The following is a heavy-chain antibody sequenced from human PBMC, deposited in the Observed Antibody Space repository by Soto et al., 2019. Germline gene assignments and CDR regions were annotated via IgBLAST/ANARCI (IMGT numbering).Heavy chain of an antibody. V-gene: IGHV4-59*01. CDR2: IYYSGST. CDR3: ARKGSSGYYKY. D-gene: IGHD3-22*01. CDR1: GVSISSYY. J-gene: IGHJ4*02. Sequence: SETLSLTCTVSGVSISSYYWSWIRQPPGKGLEWIGYIYYSGSTNYNPSLKSRVTISVDTSKNQFSLKLSSVTAADTAVYYCARKGSSGYYKYWGQGTLVTVSS.